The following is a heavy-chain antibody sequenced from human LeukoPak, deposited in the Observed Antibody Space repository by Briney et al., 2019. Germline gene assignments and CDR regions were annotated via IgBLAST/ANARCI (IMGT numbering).Heavy chain of an antibody. V-gene: IGHV5-51*01. CDR3: ARGSTTNAPVRGVRWFDP. CDR1: GYSFTSYW. D-gene: IGHD3-10*01. J-gene: IGHJ5*02. CDR2: IYPGDSDT. Sequence: GESLKISCKGSGYSFTSYWIGWVRQMPGKGLEWMGIIYPGDSDTRYSPSFQGQVTISADKSISTAYLQWSSLKASDTAMYYCARGSTTNAPVRGVRWFDPWGQGTLVTVSS.